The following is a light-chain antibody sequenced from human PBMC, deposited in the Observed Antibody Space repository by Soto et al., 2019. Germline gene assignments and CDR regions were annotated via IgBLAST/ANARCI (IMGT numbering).Light chain of an antibody. CDR2: DAS. V-gene: IGKV1-9*01. J-gene: IGKJ4*01. Sequence: IQLTQSPSSLSASVGDRVTITCRASQGISSYLGWYQQKPGKAPNLLIYDASTLHSGVPSRFSGGGSGTDFTLTISSLQPEDFATYYCQQVNVYPSTFGGGTTVEIK. CDR1: QGISSY. CDR3: QQVNVYPST.